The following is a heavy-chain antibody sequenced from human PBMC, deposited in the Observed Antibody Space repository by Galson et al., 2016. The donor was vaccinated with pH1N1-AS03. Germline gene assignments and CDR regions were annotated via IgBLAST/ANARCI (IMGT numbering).Heavy chain of an antibody. CDR2: IYYNGRT. CDR3: ARHYYAEADYYYYGMDV. V-gene: IGHV4-59*08. Sequence: SETLSLTCTVSGGSISSYFWSWIRQPPGKGLEWIGYIYYNGRTNYNPSLKSRVTISVDTPKNQFSLKPSSVTTADTAVYYCARHYYAEADYYYYGMDVWGQGTTVTVSS. CDR1: GGSISSYF. J-gene: IGHJ6*02. D-gene: IGHD3-10*01.